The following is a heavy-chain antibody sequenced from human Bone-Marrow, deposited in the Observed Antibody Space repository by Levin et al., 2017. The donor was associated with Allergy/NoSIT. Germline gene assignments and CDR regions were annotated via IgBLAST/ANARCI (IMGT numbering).Heavy chain of an antibody. CDR2: IDWDDDK. V-gene: IGHV2-70*11. D-gene: IGHD5-12*01. CDR3: ARTAQDLRLAAFDI. CDR1: GFSLSTSGMC. Sequence: SGPTLVKPTQTLTLTCTFSGFSLSTSGMCVSWIRQPPGKALEWLARIDWDDDKYYSTSLKTRLIISKDTSKNQVVLTMTNMDPVDTATYYCARTAQDLRLAAFDIWGQGTMVTVSS. J-gene: IGHJ3*02.